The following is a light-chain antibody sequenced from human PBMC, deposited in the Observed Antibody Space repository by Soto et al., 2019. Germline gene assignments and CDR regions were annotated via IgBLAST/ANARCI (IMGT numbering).Light chain of an antibody. Sequence: ETVMTQSPATLSVSPGERATLSCSASQSIDTNLAWYQHKPGQTPRLLIYSASTRATGVPSRFSGSGSGTEFTLTISSLQSEDFAVYYCQQHNNWPPWTFGQGTKVEVK. CDR2: SAS. J-gene: IGKJ1*01. V-gene: IGKV3-15*01. CDR1: QSIDTN. CDR3: QQHNNWPPWT.